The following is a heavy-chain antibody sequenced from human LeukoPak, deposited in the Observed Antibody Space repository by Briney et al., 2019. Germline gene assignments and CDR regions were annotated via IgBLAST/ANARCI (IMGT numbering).Heavy chain of an antibody. CDR1: GGSISSYY. CDR3: ARVGYSSGWYPLDY. D-gene: IGHD6-19*01. CDR2: IYATGST. J-gene: IGHJ4*02. Sequence: SETLSLTCTVSGGSISSYYWSWIRQPAGKGLEWIGRIYATGSTNYNTSLKSRVTMSVDTSRNQFSLNLNSVTAADTAVYYCARVGYSSGWYPLDYWGQGTLVTVSS. V-gene: IGHV4-4*07.